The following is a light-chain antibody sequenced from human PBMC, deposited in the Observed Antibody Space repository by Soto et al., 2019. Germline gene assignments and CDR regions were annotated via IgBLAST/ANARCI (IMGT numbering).Light chain of an antibody. CDR2: EGS. CDR1: SSDVGSYNL. CDR3: CSYAGSYTLL. J-gene: IGLJ2*01. Sequence: QSVLTQPASVSGSPGQSITISCTGTSSDVGSYNLVSWYQEHPGKAPKLMMYEGSKRPSGVSNRFSGSKSGTTASLTISGLQAEDEADYYCCSYAGSYTLLFGGGTKLTVL. V-gene: IGLV2-23*01.